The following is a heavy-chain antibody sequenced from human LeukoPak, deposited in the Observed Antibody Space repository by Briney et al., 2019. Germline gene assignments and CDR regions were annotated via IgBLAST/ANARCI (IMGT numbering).Heavy chain of an antibody. V-gene: IGHV1-8*03. CDR3: ARVVVDYYYMDV. J-gene: IGHJ6*03. CDR2: MNPNSGNT. Sequence: GASVKVSCKASGYTFTSYDINWVRQATGQGLEWMGWMNPNSGNTGYAQKFQGRVTITRNTSISTAYMELSSLRSEDTAVYYCARVVVDYYYMDVWGKGTTVTVSS. D-gene: IGHD3-22*01. CDR1: GYTFTSYD.